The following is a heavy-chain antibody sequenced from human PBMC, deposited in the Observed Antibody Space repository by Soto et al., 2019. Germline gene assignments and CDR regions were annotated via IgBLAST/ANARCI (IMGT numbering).Heavy chain of an antibody. Sequence: PSETLSLTCAVYGGSFSGYYWSWIRQPPGKGLEWIGEINHSGSTNYNPSLKSRVTISVDTSKNQFSLKLSSVTAADTAVYYCARGRRGHCTNGVCYSSQNWYFDLWGRGTMVTVSS. D-gene: IGHD2-8*01. J-gene: IGHJ2*01. V-gene: IGHV4-34*01. CDR2: INHSGST. CDR1: GGSFSGYY. CDR3: ARGRRGHCTNGVCYSSQNWYFDL.